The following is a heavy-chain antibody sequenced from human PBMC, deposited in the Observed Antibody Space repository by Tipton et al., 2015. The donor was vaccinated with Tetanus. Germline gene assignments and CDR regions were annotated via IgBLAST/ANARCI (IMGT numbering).Heavy chain of an antibody. J-gene: IGHJ6*02. CDR3: ARDRGVRGGYYYYHGMDV. V-gene: IGHV4-59*12. D-gene: IGHD3-10*01. CDR2: VYYNGNT. CDR1: GGSISGSY. Sequence: TLSLTCTVSGGSISGSYWNWIRQPPGEGLEWIGYVYYNGNTYYNPSLKSRVTISVDTSQKQISLKVNSVTAADTAVYYCARDRGVRGGYYYYHGMDVWGQGTTVTVSS.